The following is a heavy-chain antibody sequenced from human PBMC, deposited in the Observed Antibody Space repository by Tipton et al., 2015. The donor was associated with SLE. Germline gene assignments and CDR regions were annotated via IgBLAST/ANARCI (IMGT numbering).Heavy chain of an antibody. Sequence: TLSLTCTVSGGSISSYYWSWIRQPPGKGLEYIGYIYNSGTTNYNPSLKSRVTISVDMSKNQCSLQLSSVTAADTALYYCARGADRDYGDPWAFDIWSQGTMVTVSS. CDR1: GGSISSYY. J-gene: IGHJ3*02. CDR3: ARGADRDYGDPWAFDI. CDR2: IYNSGTT. D-gene: IGHD4-17*01. V-gene: IGHV4-59*01.